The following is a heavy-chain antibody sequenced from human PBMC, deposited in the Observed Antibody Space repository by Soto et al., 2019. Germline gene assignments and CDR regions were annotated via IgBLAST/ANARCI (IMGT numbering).Heavy chain of an antibody. D-gene: IGHD2-21*01. V-gene: IGHV3-48*01. CDR3: ARDAYSGVPHDAFDI. Sequence: LSLTCAASGFTFSSYAMSWVRQAPGKGLEWVSYISSSSSTIYYADSVKGRFTISRDNAKNSLYLQMNSLRAEDTAVYYCARDAYSGVPHDAFDIWGQGTMVTVSS. CDR1: GFTFSSYA. J-gene: IGHJ3*02. CDR2: ISSSSSTI.